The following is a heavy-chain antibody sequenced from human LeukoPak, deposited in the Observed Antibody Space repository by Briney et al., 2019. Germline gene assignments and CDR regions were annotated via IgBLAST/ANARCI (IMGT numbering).Heavy chain of an antibody. Sequence: GGSLRLSCAASGFTFSDYYMSWIRQAPGKGLEWVSYISSSSSTKYYADSVKGRFTISRDNAKNSLYLQMNSLRAEDTAFYYCARVPPDDYGDYYYFDYWGQGTLVTVSS. D-gene: IGHD4-17*01. CDR2: ISSSSSTK. CDR1: GFTFSDYY. CDR3: ARVPPDDYGDYYYFDY. J-gene: IGHJ4*02. V-gene: IGHV3-11*01.